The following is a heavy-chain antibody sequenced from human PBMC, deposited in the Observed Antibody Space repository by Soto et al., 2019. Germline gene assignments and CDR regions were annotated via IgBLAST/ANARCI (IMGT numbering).Heavy chain of an antibody. V-gene: IGHV5-10-1*01. CDR1: GYSFTSYW. CDR2: IDPSDSYT. Sequence: GESLKISCKGSGYSFTSYWISWVRQMPGKGLEWMGRIDPSDSYTNYSPSFQGHVTISADKSISTAYLQWSSLKASDTAMYYCAAIPSLAARRFYYYYGMDVWGPGITLIVSS. CDR3: AAIPSLAARRFYYYYGMDV. D-gene: IGHD6-6*01. J-gene: IGHJ6*02.